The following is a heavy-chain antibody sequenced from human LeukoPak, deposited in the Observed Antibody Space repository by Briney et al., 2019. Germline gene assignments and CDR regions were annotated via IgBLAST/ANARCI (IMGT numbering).Heavy chain of an antibody. CDR2: IYWDDDK. J-gene: IGHJ6*03. CDR1: GFSLSTSGVG. D-gene: IGHD1-26*01. CDR3: AHIYRFYYYYYMDV. V-gene: IGHV2-5*02. Sequence: PGPTLVKPTQTLTLTCTFSGFSLSTSGVGVGWIRQPPGKALEWLALIYWDDDKRYSPSLKSRLTITKDTSKNQVVLTMTNMDPVDTATYYCAHIYRFYYYYYMDVWGKGTTVTVSS.